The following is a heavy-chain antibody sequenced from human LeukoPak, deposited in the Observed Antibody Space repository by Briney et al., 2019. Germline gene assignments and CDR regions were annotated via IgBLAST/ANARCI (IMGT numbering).Heavy chain of an antibody. CDR1: GYTFTSYG. Sequence: ASVKLSCKASGYTFTSYGISWVRQAPGQGLERMGWISAYNGNTNYAQKLQGRVTMTTDTSTRTAYMELRSLRSDDTAVYYCARVRRGVAYYTADYWGQGTLVTVFS. V-gene: IGHV1-18*01. J-gene: IGHJ4*02. CDR3: ARVRRGVAYYTADY. CDR2: ISAYNGNT. D-gene: IGHD3-3*01.